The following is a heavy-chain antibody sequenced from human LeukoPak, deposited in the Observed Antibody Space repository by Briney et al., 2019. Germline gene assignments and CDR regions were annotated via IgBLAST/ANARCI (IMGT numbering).Heavy chain of an antibody. D-gene: IGHD2-21*02. V-gene: IGHV1-2*02. J-gene: IGHJ5*02. CDR3: ARALLAYCGGDCPVDP. CDR1: GYTFTGYY. CDR2: INPNSGGT. Sequence: GASVKVSCKASGYTFTGYYIHWVRQAPGQGLEWMGWINPNSGGTNYAQNFQGRVTMTEDTSTDTAYMELSSLRSEDTAVYYCARALLAYCGGDCPVDPWGQGTLVTVSS.